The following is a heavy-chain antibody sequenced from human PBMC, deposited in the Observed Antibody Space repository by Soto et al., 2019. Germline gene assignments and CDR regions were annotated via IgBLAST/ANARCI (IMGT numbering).Heavy chain of an antibody. V-gene: IGHV1-69*13. D-gene: IGHD3-10*01. CDR2: IIPIFGTA. CDR3: ARRKLLLTREYYFDY. CDR1: GGTFSSYA. J-gene: IGHJ4*02. Sequence: SVKVSCKASGGTFSSYAISWVRQAPGQGLEWMGGIIPIFGTANYAQKFQGRVTITADESTSTAYMELSSLRSEDTAVYYCARRKLLLTREYYFDYWGQGTLVTVSS.